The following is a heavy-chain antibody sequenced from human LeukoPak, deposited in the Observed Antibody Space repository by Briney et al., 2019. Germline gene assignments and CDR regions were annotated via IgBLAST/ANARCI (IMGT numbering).Heavy chain of an antibody. J-gene: IGHJ5*02. CDR3: ASATYFYCFLRDTTGFDP. CDR2: IIPIFGTA. CDR1: GGTFSSYA. V-gene: IGHV1-69*06. Sequence: GASVKVSCKASGGTFSSYAISWVRQAPGQGLEWMGWIIPIFGTAHYAQKFQGRVTLTGGKSRSTAYRELCSLRSEETATYYCASATYFYCFLRDTTGFDPWGQGTLVTVSS. D-gene: IGHD3-10*01.